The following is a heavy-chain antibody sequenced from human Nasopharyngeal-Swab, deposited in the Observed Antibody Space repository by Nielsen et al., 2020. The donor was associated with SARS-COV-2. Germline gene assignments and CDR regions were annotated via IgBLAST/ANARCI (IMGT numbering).Heavy chain of an antibody. V-gene: IGHV2-26*01. CDR3: ARIDFDSSGYYSAFDI. Sequence: WIRQPPGKALEWLAHIFSNDEKSYSTSLKSRLTISKATSKSQVVLTMTNMDPVDTATYYCARIDFDSSGYYSAFDIWGQGTMVTVSS. CDR2: IFSNDEK. J-gene: IGHJ3*02. D-gene: IGHD3-22*01.